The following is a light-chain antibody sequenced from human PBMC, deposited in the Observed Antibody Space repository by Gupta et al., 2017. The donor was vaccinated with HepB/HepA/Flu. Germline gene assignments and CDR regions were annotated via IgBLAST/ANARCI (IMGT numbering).Light chain of an antibody. J-gene: IGLJ1*01. V-gene: IGLV2-14*01. CDR2: DVS. CDR1: SSDVGGYNY. CDR3: SSYTSIILYV. Sequence: QSALTQPASVSGSPGQSITISCTGTSSDVGGYNYVSWYQQHPGKAPKLMIYDVSNRPSGVSNRFSGSKSGNTASLTISGLQAEDDADYYCSSYTSIILYVFGTGTKVTVL.